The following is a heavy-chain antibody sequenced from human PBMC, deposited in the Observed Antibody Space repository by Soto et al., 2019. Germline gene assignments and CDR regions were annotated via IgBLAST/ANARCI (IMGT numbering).Heavy chain of an antibody. CDR3: AKNSGYYYDAFDF. CDR1: GFIFSSNA. V-gene: IGHV3-23*01. Sequence: EVQLLESGAGLVQPGGSLRLSCAASGFIFSSNAMSWVRQAPGKGLEWVSAISGSGGSTFYADSVKGRFTISRDNSKNPLYLQMNSLRAEDTALYYCAKNSGYYYDAFDFWGQGTMVTVSS. D-gene: IGHD3-22*01. J-gene: IGHJ3*01. CDR2: ISGSGGST.